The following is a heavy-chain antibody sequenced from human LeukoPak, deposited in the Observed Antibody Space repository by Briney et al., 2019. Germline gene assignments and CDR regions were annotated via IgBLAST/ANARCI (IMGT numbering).Heavy chain of an antibody. CDR2: INPNSGGT. V-gene: IGHV1-2*02. CDR1: GYTFTGYY. CDR3: AREISAAYNWFDP. D-gene: IGHD6-13*01. Sequence: ASVKVSCKASGYTFTGYYMHWVRQAPGQGLEWMGWINPNSGGTNYAQKFQGGVTMTRDTSISTAYMELSRLRSDDTAVYYCAREISAAYNWFDPWGQGTLVTVSS. J-gene: IGHJ5*02.